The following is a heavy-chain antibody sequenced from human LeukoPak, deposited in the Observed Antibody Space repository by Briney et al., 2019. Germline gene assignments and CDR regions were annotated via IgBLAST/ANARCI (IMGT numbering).Heavy chain of an antibody. J-gene: IGHJ4*02. CDR1: GGTFSSYA. V-gene: IGHV1-69*04. Sequence: SVKVSCKASGGTFSSYAISWVRQAPGQGLEWMGRIIPILGIANYAQKFQGRVTITADKSTSTAYMELSGLRSEDTAVYYCARVLRGTIDYWGQGTLVTVSS. D-gene: IGHD5/OR15-5a*01. CDR3: ARVLRGTIDY. CDR2: IIPILGIA.